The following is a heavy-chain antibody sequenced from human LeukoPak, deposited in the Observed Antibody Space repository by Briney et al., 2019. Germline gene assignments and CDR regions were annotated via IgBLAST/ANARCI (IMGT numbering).Heavy chain of an antibody. CDR3: AKVLWFGELLAPFDP. J-gene: IGHJ5*02. Sequence: GGSLRLSCAASGFTFSSYGMHWVRQAPGKGLEWVAVISYDGSNKYYADSVKGRFTISRDNSKNTLYLQMNSLRAEDTAVYYCAKVLWFGELLAPFDPWGQGTLVTVSS. CDR2: ISYDGSNK. D-gene: IGHD3-10*01. CDR1: GFTFSSYG. V-gene: IGHV3-30*18.